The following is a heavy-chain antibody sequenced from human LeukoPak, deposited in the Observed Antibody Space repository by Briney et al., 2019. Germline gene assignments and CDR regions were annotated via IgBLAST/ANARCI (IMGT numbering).Heavy chain of an antibody. J-gene: IGHJ4*02. V-gene: IGHV3-23*01. CDR1: GFTFSSYG. D-gene: IGHD1-1*01. CDR3: ARGLSAEGTFPFDY. CDR2: ISGSGGST. Sequence: GGSLRLSCAASGFTFSSYGMSWVRQAPGRGLEWVSVISGSGGSTYYADSVKGRFTISRDNSKNTLYLQMNSLRAEDTAVYYCARGLSAEGTFPFDYWGQGTLVTVSS.